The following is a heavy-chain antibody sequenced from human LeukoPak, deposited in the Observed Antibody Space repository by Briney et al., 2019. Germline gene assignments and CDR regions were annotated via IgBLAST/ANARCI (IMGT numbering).Heavy chain of an antibody. D-gene: IGHD2-15*01. J-gene: IGHJ4*02. CDR1: GYTFTAYY. Sequence: ASVKVSRKASGYTFTAYYLHWVRQAPGQRLEWMGWINPNTGDTESAQNFQGRVTMARDTTISTAYLELTRLTSDDTAVYYCASYPRYVSTPPFDYWGQGTLVTVSS. CDR3: ASYPRYVSTPPFDY. V-gene: IGHV1-2*02. CDR2: INPNTGDT.